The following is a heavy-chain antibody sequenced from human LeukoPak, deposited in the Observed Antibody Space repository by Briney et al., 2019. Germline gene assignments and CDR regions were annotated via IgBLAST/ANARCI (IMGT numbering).Heavy chain of an antibody. CDR1: GYSFTSYW. D-gene: IGHD1-26*01. CDR2: IDPSDSYT. Sequence: GGSLKISCKGSGYSFTSYWISWVRQMPGKGLEWMGRIDPSDSYTNYSPSFEGHVTISADRSTNTAYLQWSSLKASDTAMYYRARQGGATPGYWGQGTLVTVSS. J-gene: IGHJ4*02. CDR3: ARQGGATPGY. V-gene: IGHV5-10-1*01.